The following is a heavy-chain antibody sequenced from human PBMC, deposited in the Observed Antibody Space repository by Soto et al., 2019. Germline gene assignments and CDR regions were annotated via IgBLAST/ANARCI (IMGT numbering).Heavy chain of an antibody. CDR1: GFTFSSYW. Sequence: GGSLRLSCAASGFTFSSYWMSWVRQAPGKGLEWVANIKQDGSEKYYVDSVKGRFTISRDNAKNSLYLQMNSLRAEDTAVYYCARDNQQLVMEDAFDIWGQGTMVTVSS. CDR2: IKQDGSEK. J-gene: IGHJ3*02. CDR3: ARDNQQLVMEDAFDI. D-gene: IGHD6-13*01. V-gene: IGHV3-7*01.